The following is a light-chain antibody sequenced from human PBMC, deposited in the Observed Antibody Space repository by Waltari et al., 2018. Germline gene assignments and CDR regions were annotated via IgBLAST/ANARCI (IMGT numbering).Light chain of an antibody. CDR1: SSNVGSST. J-gene: IGLJ1*01. CDR2: SHN. Sequence: QSVLTQPPSASGTPGQTVTISCSGSSSNVGSSTVSWYQQLPGTAPKLLIFSHNQRPSGVPDRFSGSKSGTSASLAISGLQSEDEADYFCAARDDSLNGFYVFGTGTRVTVL. CDR3: AARDDSLNGFYV. V-gene: IGLV1-44*01.